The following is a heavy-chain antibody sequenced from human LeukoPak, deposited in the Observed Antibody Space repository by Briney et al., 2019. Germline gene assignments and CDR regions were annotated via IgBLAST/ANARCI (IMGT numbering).Heavy chain of an antibody. J-gene: IGHJ6*02. CDR1: GGTFSSYA. D-gene: IGHD3-3*01. CDR3: ARALPWDDFWSGYYTENNYYYYYGMDV. V-gene: IGHV1-69*13. Sequence: SVKVSCKASGGTFSSYAISWVRQAPGQGLEWMGGIIPIFGTANYAQKFQGRVTITADESTSTAYMELSSLRSEDTAVYYCARALPWDDFWSGYYTENNYYYYYGMDVWGQGTTVTVPS. CDR2: IIPIFGTA.